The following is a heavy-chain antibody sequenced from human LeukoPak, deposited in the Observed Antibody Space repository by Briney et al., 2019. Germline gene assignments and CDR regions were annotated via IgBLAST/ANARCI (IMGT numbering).Heavy chain of an antibody. CDR3: ARGRVVPAARYYYGMDV. J-gene: IGHJ6*02. CDR2: INHSGST. Sequence: SETLSLTCAVYGGSFSGYYWSWIRQPPGKGLEWIGEINHSGSTNYSPSLKSRVTISVDTSKNQFSLKLSSVTAADTAVYYCARGRVVPAARYYYGMDVWGQGITVTVSS. V-gene: IGHV4-34*01. D-gene: IGHD2-2*01. CDR1: GGSFSGYY.